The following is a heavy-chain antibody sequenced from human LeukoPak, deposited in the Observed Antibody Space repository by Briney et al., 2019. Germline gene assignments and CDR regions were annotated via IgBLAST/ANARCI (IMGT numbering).Heavy chain of an antibody. D-gene: IGHD3-10*01. Sequence: GASVKVSCKASGGTFSSYAISWVRQAPGQGLEWMGGIIPIFGTANYAQKFQGRVTITADESTSTAYMGLSSLRSEDTAVYYCARDYGSGSPMDYWGQGTLVTVSS. V-gene: IGHV1-69*13. J-gene: IGHJ4*02. CDR2: IIPIFGTA. CDR1: GGTFSSYA. CDR3: ARDYGSGSPMDY.